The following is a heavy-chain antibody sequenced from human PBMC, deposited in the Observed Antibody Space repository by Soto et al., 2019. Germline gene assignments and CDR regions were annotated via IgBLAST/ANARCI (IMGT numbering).Heavy chain of an antibody. CDR3: TTDSCSGGRCYSLDH. D-gene: IGHD2-15*01. Sequence: EVQVVESGGGLVKPGGSLGLSCAASGFTFSDAWMSWVRQAPGKGLEWVGRIKSKTDGGTTDYAAPVKGRFTVSRDDSKNTLYLQMNSLKSEDTAVYYCTTDSCSGGRCYSLDHWGQGTLVTVSS. CDR1: GFTFSDAW. CDR2: IKSKTDGGTT. V-gene: IGHV3-15*01. J-gene: IGHJ4*02.